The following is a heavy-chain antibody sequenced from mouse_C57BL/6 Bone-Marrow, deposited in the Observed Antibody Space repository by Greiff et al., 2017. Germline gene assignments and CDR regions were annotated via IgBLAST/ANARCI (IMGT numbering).Heavy chain of an antibody. CDR1: GYSFTGYF. J-gene: IGHJ4*01. CDR3: ARSLLLRSTRRAMDY. D-gene: IGHD1-1*01. V-gene: IGHV1-20*01. CDR2: INPYNGDT. Sequence: VQLKESGPELVKPGDSVKISCKASGYSFTGYFMNWVMQSHGKSLEWIGRINPYNGDTFYNQKFKGKDTLTVDKSSSTAHMELRSLTSEDSAVYYCARSLLLRSTRRAMDYWGQGTSVTVSS.